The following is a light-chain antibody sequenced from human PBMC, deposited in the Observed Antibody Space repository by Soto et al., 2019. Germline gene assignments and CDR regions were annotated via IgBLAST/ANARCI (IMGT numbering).Light chain of an antibody. V-gene: IGKV1-5*03. J-gene: IGKJ1*01. CDR2: KAS. CDR1: QSISSW. CDR3: QQYNTHSGT. Sequence: DIQMTQSPSTLSASVGDRVTITCRPSQSISSWLAWYQHKPGKAPNLLIFKASSLESGVPSRFSGSGSGTEFTLTISSLQPEDVAIYYCQQYNTHSGTFGQGTKVDIK.